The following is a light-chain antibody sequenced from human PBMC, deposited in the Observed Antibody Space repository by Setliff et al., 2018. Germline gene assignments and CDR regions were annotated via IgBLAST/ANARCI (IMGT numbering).Light chain of an antibody. V-gene: IGLV2-14*03. Sequence: QSVLAQPASVSGSPGQSITISCTGTSSDVGGYNYVSWYQQHPGKAPKLMIYDVSNRPSGVSNRFSGSKSGNTASLTISGLQAEDEADYYCSSYTSYTGGFGGGTKVTVL. J-gene: IGLJ2*01. CDR1: SSDVGGYNY. CDR2: DVS. CDR3: SSYTSYTGG.